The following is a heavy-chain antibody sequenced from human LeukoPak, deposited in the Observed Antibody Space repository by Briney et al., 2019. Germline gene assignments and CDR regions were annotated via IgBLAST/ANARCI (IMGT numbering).Heavy chain of an antibody. Sequence: GGSLRLSCAASGFTFSSYSMNWVRPAPGKELEWVSSISSSSSYIYYADSVKGRFTISRDNAKNSLYLQMNSLRAGDTAVYYCARVTPWGAFDIWGQGTMVTVSS. CDR3: ARVTPWGAFDI. D-gene: IGHD7-27*01. V-gene: IGHV3-21*01. J-gene: IGHJ3*02. CDR2: ISSSSSYI. CDR1: GFTFSSYS.